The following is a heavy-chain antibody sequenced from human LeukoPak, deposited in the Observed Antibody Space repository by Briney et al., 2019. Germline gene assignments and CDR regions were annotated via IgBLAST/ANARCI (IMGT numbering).Heavy chain of an antibody. CDR2: IGATQTYI. Sequence: GGSLRLSCTGAGFTFATYTFNWVRQAPGKGLEWLASIGATQTYIYYADSVKGRLTLSRDNAKHSLCLQENSLRAEDTAVYYCASEPTLPHIAARPQHWGQGTLVTVSS. CDR1: GFTFATYT. D-gene: IGHD6-6*01. V-gene: IGHV3-21*01. CDR3: ASEPTLPHIAARPQH. J-gene: IGHJ1*01.